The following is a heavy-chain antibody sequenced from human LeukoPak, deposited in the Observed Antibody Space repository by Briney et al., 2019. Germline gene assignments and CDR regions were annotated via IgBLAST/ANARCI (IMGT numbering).Heavy chain of an antibody. CDR3: ARLYYDYVWGSYRFNWFDR. Sequence: GESLKISCKGSGYRFTSYWIGWVRQMPGKGLEWMGIIYLGDSDTRYSPSFQGQVTISADKSISTAYLQWSSLKASDTAMYYCARLYYDYVWGSYRFNWFDRWGQGTLVTVSS. CDR1: GYRFTSYW. D-gene: IGHD3-16*02. CDR2: IYLGDSDT. V-gene: IGHV5-51*01. J-gene: IGHJ5*02.